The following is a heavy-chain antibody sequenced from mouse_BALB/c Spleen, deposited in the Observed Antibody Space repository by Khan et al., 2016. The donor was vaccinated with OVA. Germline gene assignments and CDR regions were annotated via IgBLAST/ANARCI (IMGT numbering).Heavy chain of an antibody. CDR3: ASGDYGLYYFDY. Sequence: QVQLKQSGAELARPGASVKLSCKATGYTFTDYYINWVKQRTGQGLEWIGDIYPGSGKPYYNEKFKGKATLTADKSSSTAYMQLSSLTSEDSAVYFCASGDYGLYYFDYWGQGTTLTVSS. J-gene: IGHJ2*01. CDR2: IYPGSGKP. CDR1: GYTFTDYY. D-gene: IGHD1-2*01. V-gene: IGHV1-77*01.